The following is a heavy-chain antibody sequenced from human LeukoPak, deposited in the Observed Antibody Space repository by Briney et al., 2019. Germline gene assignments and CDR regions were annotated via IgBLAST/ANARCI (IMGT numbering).Heavy chain of an antibody. CDR1: GDTFIAYY. CDR3: ARKGSSFDY. Sequence: ASMKVSCKAPGDTFIAYYIHWVRQAPGQGLEWMGWINPNSGGTYYAQRFQGRVTMTRDTSITTAYMELSRLRSDDSAVYYCARKGSSFDYWGQGTLVTVSS. J-gene: IGHJ4*02. V-gene: IGHV1-2*02. D-gene: IGHD6-6*01. CDR2: INPNSGGT.